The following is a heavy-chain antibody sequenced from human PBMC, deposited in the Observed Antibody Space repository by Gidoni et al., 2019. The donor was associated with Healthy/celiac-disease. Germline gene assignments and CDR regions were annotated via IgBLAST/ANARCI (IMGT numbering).Heavy chain of an antibody. Sequence: EVQLVESGVGLVQPGRSLRLSCTASGFTFGDYTMSWVRQAPGKGLEWVGFIRSKAYGGTTEDAASVKGRFTISRDDSKSIAYLQMNSLKIEDTAVYYCTRNTRGWYAVHDAFDIWGQGTMVTVSS. V-gene: IGHV3-49*04. CDR2: IRSKAYGGTT. CDR3: TRNTRGWYAVHDAFDI. CDR1: GFTFGDYT. D-gene: IGHD6-19*01. J-gene: IGHJ3*02.